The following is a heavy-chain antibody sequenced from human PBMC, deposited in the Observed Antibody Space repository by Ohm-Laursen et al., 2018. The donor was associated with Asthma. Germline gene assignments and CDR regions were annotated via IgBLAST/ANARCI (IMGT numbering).Heavy chain of an antibody. Sequence: SLRLSCAASGFTITNYWMHWVRQAPGKGLVWVSRINSDGSSTSYADSVKGRFTISRDNAKNTLYLQMNSPRAEDTAVYYCARDAGYYYDSSGYSYWGQGTLVTVSS. CDR3: ARDAGYYYDSSGYSY. V-gene: IGHV3-74*01. J-gene: IGHJ4*02. D-gene: IGHD3-22*01. CDR1: GFTITNYW. CDR2: INSDGSST.